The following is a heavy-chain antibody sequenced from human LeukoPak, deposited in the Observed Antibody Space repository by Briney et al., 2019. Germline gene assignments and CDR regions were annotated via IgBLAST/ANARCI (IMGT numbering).Heavy chain of an antibody. D-gene: IGHD6-19*01. J-gene: IGHJ4*02. Sequence: TSETLSLTCTLSGGSISTYYWSWIRQPPGKGLEWIGYIYHSGSTNYNPSLKSRVTISVDTSKNQFSLKLSSVTAADTAVYYCAARYSSGWYGEIDYWGQGTLVTVSS. V-gene: IGHV4-59*01. CDR1: GGSISTYY. CDR3: AARYSSGWYGEIDY. CDR2: IYHSGST.